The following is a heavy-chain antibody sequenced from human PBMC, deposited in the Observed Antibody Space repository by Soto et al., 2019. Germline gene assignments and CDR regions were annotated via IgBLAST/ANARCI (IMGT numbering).Heavy chain of an antibody. CDR2: IYHSGST. CDR3: ARVPDV. V-gene: IGHV4-30-2*01. Sequence: QLELQESGSGLVKPSQTLSLTCAVSGGSISSGGYSWSWMRQPPGKGLEWIGYIYHSGSTYYNPSLKSWGNISVNRSKNQFSLKLSLVAAADTAVYYCARVPDVWGQGTTVTVSS. J-gene: IGHJ6*02. CDR1: GGSISSGGYS.